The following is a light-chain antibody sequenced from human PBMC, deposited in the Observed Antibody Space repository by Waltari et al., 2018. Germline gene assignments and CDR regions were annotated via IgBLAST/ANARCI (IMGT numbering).Light chain of an antibody. CDR1: QSVSRA. V-gene: IGKV3-20*01. J-gene: IGKJ1*01. CDR3: QHYVRLPVT. CDR2: GAS. Sequence: EIVLTQSPGTLSLSPGERVTLSCRASQSVSRALAWYQQKPGQAPRLLIYGASKRATGIPDRFSGSGSGTDFSLAIRRLEPEDFAVYYCQHYVRLPVTFGQGTKVEIK.